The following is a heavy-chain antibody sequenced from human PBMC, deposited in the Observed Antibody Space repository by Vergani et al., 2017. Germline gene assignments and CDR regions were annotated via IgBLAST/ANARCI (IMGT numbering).Heavy chain of an antibody. CDR1: GFTFGDYA. J-gene: IGHJ4*02. CDR2: IRSKAYGGTT. CDR3: TRVPGGYNLPPFSGFDY. Sequence: EVQLVESGGGLVQPGRSLRLSCTASGFTFGDYAMSWFRQAPGKGLEWVGFIRSKAYGGTTEYAASLKGRLTISRDDSKSIAYLQMNSLKTEDTAVYYCTRVPGGYNLPPFSGFDYWGQGTLVTVSS. V-gene: IGHV3-49*03. D-gene: IGHD5-24*01.